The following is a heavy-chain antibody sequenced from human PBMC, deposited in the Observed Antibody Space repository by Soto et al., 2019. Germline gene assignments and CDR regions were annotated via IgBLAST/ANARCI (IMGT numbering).Heavy chain of an antibody. V-gene: IGHV4-31*03. CDR3: ARRALPQCINGVCYNEGLGEY. D-gene: IGHD2-8*01. CDR1: GGSVSSGGYY. Sequence: PSETLSLTCTVSGGSVSSGGYYWSWIRQHPGTGLEWIGYIYYSGTTYFNPSLKSRASISLDTSKNEFSLKLTSVTAADTAVYYCARRALPQCINGVCYNEGLGEYWGQGALVT. CDR2: IYYSGTT. J-gene: IGHJ4*02.